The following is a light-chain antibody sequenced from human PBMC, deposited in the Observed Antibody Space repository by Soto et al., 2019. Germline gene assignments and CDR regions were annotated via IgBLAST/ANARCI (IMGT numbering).Light chain of an antibody. V-gene: IGKV3D-20*02. CDR2: DAS. J-gene: IGKJ1*01. CDR3: QQRSIWPPET. CDR1: QSVSNNY. Sequence: IVVTQSPGTLSLSRGERATLSCRASQSVSNNYLAWYQQKPGQVPRLLIYDASNRATGIPARFSGSGSGTDFTLTISSLEPEDFAIYYCQQRSIWPPETFGQGTKVDIK.